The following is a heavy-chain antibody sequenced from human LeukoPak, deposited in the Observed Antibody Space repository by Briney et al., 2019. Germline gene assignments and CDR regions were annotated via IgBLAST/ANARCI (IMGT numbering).Heavy chain of an antibody. V-gene: IGHV4-31*03. J-gene: IGHJ4*02. CDR1: GGSISSGGYY. CDR2: IYYSGST. Sequence: SETLSLTCTVSGGSISSGGYYWNWIRQHPGKGLEWIGYIYYSGSTYYNPSLKSRVTISVDTSKNQFSLKLHSVTAADTAVYYCARARIVATFRFDSWGQGTLVTVSS. CDR3: ARARIVATFRFDS. D-gene: IGHD5-12*01.